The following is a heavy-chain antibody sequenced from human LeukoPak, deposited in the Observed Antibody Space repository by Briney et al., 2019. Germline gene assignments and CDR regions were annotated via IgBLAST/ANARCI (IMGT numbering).Heavy chain of an antibody. CDR3: ARVGSLWFGELPVDY. Sequence: GGSLRLSCAASGFTFSSYAMHWVRQAPGKGLEWVAVISYDGSNKYYADSVKGRFTISRDNSKNTLYLQMNSLRAEDTAVYYWARVGSLWFGELPVDYWAQGTLVTISS. D-gene: IGHD3-10*01. J-gene: IGHJ4*02. CDR1: GFTFSSYA. V-gene: IGHV3-30*04. CDR2: ISYDGSNK.